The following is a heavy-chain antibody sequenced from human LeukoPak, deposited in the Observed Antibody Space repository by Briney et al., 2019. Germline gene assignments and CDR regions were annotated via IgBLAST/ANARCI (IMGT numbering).Heavy chain of an antibody. Sequence: SETLSLTCTVSGGSINNYYWSWIQQPPGRGLEWLGYIYYNGVTNYNPSLKSRLTISVDTSKNQFSLKLTSVTAADTAVYYCARLHALRAEEFDPWGQGTLVTVSS. CDR1: GGSINNYY. V-gene: IGHV4-59*01. J-gene: IGHJ5*02. D-gene: IGHD3-16*01. CDR3: ARLHALRAEEFDP. CDR2: IYYNGVT.